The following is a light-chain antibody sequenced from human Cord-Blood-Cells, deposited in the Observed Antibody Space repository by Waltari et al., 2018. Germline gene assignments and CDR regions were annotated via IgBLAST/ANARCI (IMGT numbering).Light chain of an antibody. J-gene: IGKJ4*01. CDR1: KSISSK. Sequence: DIQMTQSPSSLSASVGDRVTITCRASKSISSKLKWYQQKTGKAHKLLIYAASSLQSGVPSRFSGSGSGTDFTLTISILQPEDFATYYCQQSYSTLVTFGGGTKVEIK. V-gene: IGKV1-39*01. CDR3: QQSYSTLVT. CDR2: AAS.